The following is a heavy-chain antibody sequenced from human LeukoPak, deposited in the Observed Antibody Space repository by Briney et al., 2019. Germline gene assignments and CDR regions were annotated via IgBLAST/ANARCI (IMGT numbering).Heavy chain of an antibody. CDR2: IYHSGST. Sequence: SETLSLTCTVSGYSISSGYYWGWIRQPPGKGLEWIGSIYHSGSTYYNPSLKSRVTISVDTSKNQFSLKLSSVTAADTAVYYCARQIIQLWKDFDYWGQGTLVTVSS. D-gene: IGHD5-18*01. CDR1: GYSISSGYY. J-gene: IGHJ4*02. V-gene: IGHV4-38-2*02. CDR3: ARQIIQLWKDFDY.